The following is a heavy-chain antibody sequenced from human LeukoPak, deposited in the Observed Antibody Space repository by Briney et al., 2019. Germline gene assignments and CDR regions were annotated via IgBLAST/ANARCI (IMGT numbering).Heavy chain of an antibody. CDR3: ARSTYYDFWSGYLIDY. Sequence: ASVKVSCKASGYTFTGYYMHWVRQAPGQGLEWMGWINPNSGGTNYAQKFQGRVTMTRDTSISTAYMGLSRLRSDDTAVYYCARSTYYDFWSGYLIDYWGQGTLVTVSS. D-gene: IGHD3-3*01. V-gene: IGHV1-2*02. CDR1: GYTFTGYY. J-gene: IGHJ4*02. CDR2: INPNSGGT.